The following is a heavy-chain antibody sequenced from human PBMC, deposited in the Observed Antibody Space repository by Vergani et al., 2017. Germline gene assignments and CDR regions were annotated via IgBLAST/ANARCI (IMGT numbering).Heavy chain of an antibody. Sequence: QVQLQESGPGLVKPSQTLSLTCTVSGGSISSGGYYWSWIRQHPGKGLAWIGYIYYSGSTYYNPSLTSGVTISVDTSKNQFSLKLSSVTAADTAVYYCARGPYRLVLFDYWGQGTLVTVSS. J-gene: IGHJ4*02. CDR3: ARGPYRLVLFDY. V-gene: IGHV4-31*03. CDR1: GGSISSGGYY. D-gene: IGHD6-6*01. CDR2: IYYSGST.